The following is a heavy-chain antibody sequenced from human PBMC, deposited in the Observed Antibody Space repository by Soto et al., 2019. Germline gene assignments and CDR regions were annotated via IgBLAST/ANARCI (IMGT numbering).Heavy chain of an antibody. CDR1: GFTFSSYS. V-gene: IGHV3-48*01. D-gene: IGHD3-3*01. J-gene: IGHJ2*01. CDR2: ISSSSSTI. Sequence: ESGGGLVQPGGSLRLSCAASGFTFSSYSMNWVRQAPGKGLEWVSYISSSSSTIYYADSVKGRFTISRDNAKNSLYLQMNSLRAEDTAVYYCAREGYDFWSGPDWYFDLWGRGTLVTVSS. CDR3: AREGYDFWSGPDWYFDL.